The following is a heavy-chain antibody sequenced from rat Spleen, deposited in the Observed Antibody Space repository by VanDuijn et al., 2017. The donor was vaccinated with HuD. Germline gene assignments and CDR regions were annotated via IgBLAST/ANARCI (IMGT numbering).Heavy chain of an antibody. V-gene: IGHV5S10*01. CDR1: GFTFGDYA. J-gene: IGHJ2*01. CDR3: TTTWNFDY. Sequence: EVQLVESGGGLVQPGNSLKLSCVASGFTFGDYAMAWVRQSPEKGLEWVATIVYDGSSTYYRKSVRGRFTISRDNPKSTLFLQMDSLRSEDTATYYCTTTWNFDYWGQGVMVTVSS. CDR2: IVYDGSST.